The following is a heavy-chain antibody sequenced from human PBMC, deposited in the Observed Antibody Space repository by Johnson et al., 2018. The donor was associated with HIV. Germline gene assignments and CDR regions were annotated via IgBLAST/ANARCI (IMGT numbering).Heavy chain of an antibody. CDR2: IKEDGSQK. CDR3: DRDSIDYYGFEI. D-gene: IGHD3-22*01. V-gene: IGHV3-7*03. CDR1: GFTFSRYW. Sequence: VQLVESGGGLVQPGGSLGLSCAVSGFTFSRYWMTWVRQAPGKGLEWVANIKEDGSQKNYVDSVRGRFTISRDNAKNSLYLQMNSLKIEDTAVYYCDRDSIDYYGFEIWGKGTVVTVSS. J-gene: IGHJ3*02.